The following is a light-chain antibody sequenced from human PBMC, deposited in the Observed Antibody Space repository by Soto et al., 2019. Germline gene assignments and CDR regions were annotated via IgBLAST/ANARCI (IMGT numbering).Light chain of an antibody. J-gene: IGKJ3*01. CDR2: RAS. V-gene: IGKV1-5*03. Sequence: DIQMTQSPSTLSASVGDRVTITCRASQSISSWLAWYQQKPGKAPQMLIYRASNLESGVPSRFSGSQSGTEFPLTIIILQPHDFATYYCQQQYTFPFTFGPGNRVDIK. CDR3: QQQYTFPFT. CDR1: QSISSW.